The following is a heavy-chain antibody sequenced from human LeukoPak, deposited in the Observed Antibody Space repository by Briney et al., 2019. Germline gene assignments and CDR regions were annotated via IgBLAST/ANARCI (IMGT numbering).Heavy chain of an antibody. Sequence: PGGSLRLSCAASGFTFSNCAMTWVRQAPGKGLEWVSSISDSAGATYYADSVRGRFTISRDKSGSTLYLQMNSLRADDTAVYCCAKGGSTAWTAVDYWGQGTLVTVSS. CDR2: ISDSAGAT. V-gene: IGHV3-23*01. J-gene: IGHJ4*02. CDR3: AKGGSTAWTAVDY. CDR1: GFTFSNCA. D-gene: IGHD2-2*01.